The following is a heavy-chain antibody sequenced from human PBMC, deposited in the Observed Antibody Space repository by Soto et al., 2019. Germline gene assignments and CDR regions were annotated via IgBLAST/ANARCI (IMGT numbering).Heavy chain of an antibody. CDR1: GGTFSSYT. J-gene: IGHJ3*02. D-gene: IGHD3-22*01. V-gene: IGHV1-69*02. CDR2: IIPILGIA. CDR3: ARGSHAEGTMISI. Sequence: QVQLVQSGAEVKKPGSSVKVSCKASGGTFSSYTISWVRQAPGQGLEWMGRIIPILGIANYAQKFQGRVTITADKSTSTAYMELSSLRSADTAVYYCARGSHAEGTMISIWGQGTMVTVSS.